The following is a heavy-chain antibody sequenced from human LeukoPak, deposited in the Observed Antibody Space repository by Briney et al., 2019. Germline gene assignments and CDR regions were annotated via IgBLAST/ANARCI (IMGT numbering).Heavy chain of an antibody. D-gene: IGHD6-19*01. Sequence: PGGSLRLSCAASGFTVSSNFVSWVRQAPGKGLEWVSVIYSGGGTFYADSVKGRFTLSRDNFKNMVFLEMTSLRVEDTAVYYCARDWFDSGWYLDHWGQGALVTVSS. CDR1: GFTVSSNF. J-gene: IGHJ4*02. V-gene: IGHV3-53*05. CDR3: ARDWFDSGWYLDH. CDR2: IYSGGGT.